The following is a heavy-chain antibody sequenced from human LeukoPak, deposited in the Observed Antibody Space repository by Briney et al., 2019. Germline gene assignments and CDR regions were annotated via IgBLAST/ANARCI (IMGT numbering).Heavy chain of an antibody. V-gene: IGHV3-23*01. J-gene: IGHJ4*02. D-gene: IGHD3-10*01. CDR3: AKRWDGSGSYFFDY. Sequence: PGGSLRLSCAASGFTFSSYAMHWVRQAPGKGLEWVSAISGSGGSTYYADSVKGRFTISRDNSKNTLYLQMNSLRAEDTAVYYCAKRWDGSGSYFFDYWGQGTLVTVSS. CDR2: ISGSGGST. CDR1: GFTFSSYA.